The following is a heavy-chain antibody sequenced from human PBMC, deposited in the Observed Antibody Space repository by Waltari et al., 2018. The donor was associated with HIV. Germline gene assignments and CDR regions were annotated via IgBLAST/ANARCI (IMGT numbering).Heavy chain of an antibody. D-gene: IGHD3-3*02. Sequence: VQLVESGGGSIKTGGSLRLSCAASGFSVRNHWMDWVRQGTGKGLVWVRRINSDGSSRNYADAVKGRFVISRDNARNTVYLQLNNLKVEDTAVYFCARAAHYIEFSTFDGDYYFDFWGRGTRVAVSS. CDR2: INSDGSSR. V-gene: IGHV3-74*01. J-gene: IGHJ4*02. CDR3: ARAAHYIEFSTFDGDYYFDF. CDR1: GFSVRNHW.